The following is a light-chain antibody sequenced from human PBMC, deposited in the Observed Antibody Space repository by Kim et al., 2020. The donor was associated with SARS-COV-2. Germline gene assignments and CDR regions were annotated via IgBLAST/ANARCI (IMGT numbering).Light chain of an antibody. CDR1: SGINVGAYK. V-gene: IGLV5-45*03. CDR3: LIWDGSAYV. J-gene: IGLJ1*01. Sequence: QPVLTQPSSFSVSPGASASLTCTLPSGINVGAYKIYWYQQKPGSPPQYLLNYRSDSDNNLGSGVPNRFSGSKDASANAVILLISGLQSGDEADYYCLIWDGSAYVFCSGTKVTVL. CDR2: YRSDSDN.